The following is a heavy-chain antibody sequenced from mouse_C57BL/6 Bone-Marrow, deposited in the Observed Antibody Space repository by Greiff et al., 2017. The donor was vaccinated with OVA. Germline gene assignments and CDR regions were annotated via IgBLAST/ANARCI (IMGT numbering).Heavy chain of an antibody. V-gene: IGHV5-4*01. CDR1: GFTFSSYA. CDR3: ARSSYYYGSSYWWYFDV. Sequence: EVQGVESGGGLVKPGGSLKLSCAASGFTFSSYAMSWVRQTPEKRLEWVATISDGGSYTYYPDNVKGRFTISRENAKNNLYLQMSHLKSEDTAMYYCARSSYYYGSSYWWYFDVWGTGTTVTVSS. D-gene: IGHD1-1*01. CDR2: ISDGGSYT. J-gene: IGHJ1*03.